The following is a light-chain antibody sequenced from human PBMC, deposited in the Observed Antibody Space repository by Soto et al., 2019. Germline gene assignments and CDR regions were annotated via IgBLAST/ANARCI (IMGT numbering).Light chain of an antibody. CDR1: SGDVGAYNY. CDR2: DVT. V-gene: IGLV2-14*01. J-gene: IGLJ1*01. CDR3: CSYTSSSTYV. Sequence: QSVLTQPASVSGSPGQSITISCTGTSGDVGAYNYVSWFQQHPGKAPKLMIYDVTNRPSGVSNRFSGSKSGNTASLTISGLQAEDEADYYCCSYTSSSTYVFGTGTKVTVL.